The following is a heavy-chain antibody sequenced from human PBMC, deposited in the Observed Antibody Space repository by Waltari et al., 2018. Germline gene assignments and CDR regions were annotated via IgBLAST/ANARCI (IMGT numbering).Heavy chain of an antibody. V-gene: IGHV3-72*01. J-gene: IGHJ4*02. CDR1: GFTFSDHY. CDR2: TRNKANSYAT. Sequence: EVQLVESGGGLVQPGGSLRLSCAASGFTFSDHYMDWVRQAPGKGLEWVVRTRNKANSYATEYAASVKGRFIISRDDSKNSLYLQMNSLKTEDTAVYYCGRDSLNSRLGYWGQGTLVTVSS. D-gene: IGHD6-13*01. CDR3: GRDSLNSRLGY.